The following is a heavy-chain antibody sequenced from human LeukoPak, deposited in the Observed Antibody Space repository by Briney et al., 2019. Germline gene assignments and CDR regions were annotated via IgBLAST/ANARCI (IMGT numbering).Heavy chain of an antibody. CDR3: ARRNFHPYGRPPDY. CDR1: GGSFSGYY. D-gene: IGHD4-17*01. Sequence: PSETLSLTCAVYGGSFSGYYWSWIRQPPGKGLEWIGEINHSGSTNYNPSLKSRVTTSVDTSKNQFSLKLTSATAADTALYYCARRNFHPYGRPPDYWGQGTLVTVSS. V-gene: IGHV4-34*01. J-gene: IGHJ4*02. CDR2: INHSGST.